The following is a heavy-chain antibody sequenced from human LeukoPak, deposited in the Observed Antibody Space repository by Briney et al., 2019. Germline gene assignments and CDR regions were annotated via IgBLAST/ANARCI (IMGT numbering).Heavy chain of an antibody. CDR3: ARYYSSGYYSNY. J-gene: IGHJ4*02. CDR2: ISSSGSTI. Sequence: LSLTCTVSGGSISSYYWSWIRQAPGKGLEWVSYISSSGSTIYYADSVKGRFTISRDNAKNSLYLQMNSLRAEDTAVYYCARYYSSGYYSNYWGQGTLVTVSP. D-gene: IGHD3-22*01. CDR1: GGSISSYY. V-gene: IGHV3-11*01.